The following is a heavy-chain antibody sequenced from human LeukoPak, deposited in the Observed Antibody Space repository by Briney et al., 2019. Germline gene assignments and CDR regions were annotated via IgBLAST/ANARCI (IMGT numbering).Heavy chain of an antibody. Sequence: GGSLRLSCAASGFTFSSYWMSWVRQAPGKGLEWVANIKQDGSEKYYVDSVKGRFTISRDNAKNSLYLQMNSLRAEDTAVYYCARDPFHCGGDCYFGFDCWGQGTLATVSS. CDR3: ARDPFHCGGDCYFGFDC. CDR1: GFTFSSYW. V-gene: IGHV3-7*01. D-gene: IGHD2-21*01. CDR2: IKQDGSEK. J-gene: IGHJ5*01.